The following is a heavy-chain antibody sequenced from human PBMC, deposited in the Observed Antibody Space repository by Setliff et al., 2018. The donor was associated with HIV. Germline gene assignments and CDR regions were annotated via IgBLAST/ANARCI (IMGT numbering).Heavy chain of an antibody. CDR1: GFTFSNYE. J-gene: IGHJ4*02. V-gene: IGHV3-48*03. CDR3: AKDPRAAVATICDY. D-gene: IGHD5-12*01. Sequence: GGSLRLSCAASGFTFSNYEMSWVRQAPGKGPEWVSYITGSGDTIYYADSVKGRFTMSRDNAKDSVYLQMNSLRGEDTAVYYCAKDPRAAVATICDYWGQGTLVTVSS. CDR2: ITGSGDTI.